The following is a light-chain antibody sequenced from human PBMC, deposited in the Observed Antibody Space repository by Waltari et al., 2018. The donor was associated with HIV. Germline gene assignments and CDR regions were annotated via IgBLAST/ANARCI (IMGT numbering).Light chain of an antibody. CDR3: QQYSDFPVT. J-gene: IGKJ2*01. CDR1: RSIGNW. V-gene: IGKV1-5*03. CDR2: KAS. Sequence: DIQMTQSPSTLSASIGGRVTITCRASRSIGNWLAWYQQRPGQAPNLLISKASNLEGGVPSNVSGSGSGTHFTLTISGLRPYDFATYYCQQYSDFPVTFGQGTKL.